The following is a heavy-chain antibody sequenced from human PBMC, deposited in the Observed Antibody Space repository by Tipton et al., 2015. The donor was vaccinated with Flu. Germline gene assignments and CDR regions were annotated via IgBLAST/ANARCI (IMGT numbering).Heavy chain of an antibody. CDR2: IYYTGTT. D-gene: IGHD5-18*01. J-gene: IGHJ4*02. Sequence: TLSLTCTVSGGSISNRGYFWIWIRLLPGKGLEWIGHIYYTGTTDYNPSLQGRVTMSVDTSKNQFSLRLSSVTAADTAVYFCARHPLRGYTFGGGGWGQGARVIVSS. V-gene: IGHV4-31*03. CDR3: ARHPLRGYTFGGGG. CDR1: GGSISNRGYF.